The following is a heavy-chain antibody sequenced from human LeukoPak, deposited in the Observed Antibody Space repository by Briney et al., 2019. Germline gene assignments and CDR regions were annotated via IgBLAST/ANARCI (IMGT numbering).Heavy chain of an antibody. CDR1: GGSISSYY. CDR2: IYYSGST. D-gene: IGHD3-10*01. J-gene: IGHJ4*02. Sequence: SETLSLSCTVSGGSISSYYWSWIRQPPGKGLEWIGYIYYSGSTNYNPSLKSRVTISVDTSKNQFSLKLSSVTAADTAVYYCARELYGPSGYFDYWGQGTLVTVSS. CDR3: ARELYGPSGYFDY. V-gene: IGHV4-59*01.